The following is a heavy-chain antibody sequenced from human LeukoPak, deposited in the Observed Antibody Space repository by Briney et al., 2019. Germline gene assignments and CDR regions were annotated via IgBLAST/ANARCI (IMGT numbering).Heavy chain of an antibody. V-gene: IGHV3-30-3*01. D-gene: IGHD3-10*01. Sequence: PGGSLRLSCAASGFTFSSYAMHWVRQAPGKGLEWVAVISYDGSNKYYADSVKGRFTISRDNSKNTLYLQMNSLRAEDTAVYYCARAKAVNVGADYWGQGTLVTVSS. J-gene: IGHJ4*02. CDR3: ARAKAVNVGADY. CDR1: GFTFSSYA. CDR2: ISYDGSNK.